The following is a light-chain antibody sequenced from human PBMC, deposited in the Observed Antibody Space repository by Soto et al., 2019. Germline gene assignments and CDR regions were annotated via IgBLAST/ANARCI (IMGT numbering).Light chain of an antibody. V-gene: IGLV1-40*01. Sequence: QSVLTQPPSVSGAPRQRVTISCSGSRSNIARNGVNWYQHLPGKAPRLLIYSNNNRPSGVPDRFSASKSGTSAALAITGLQAEDEADYDCQSYDSRLSGWIFGGGTQLTVL. J-gene: IGLJ2*01. CDR3: QSYDSRLSGWI. CDR1: RSNIARNG. CDR2: SNN.